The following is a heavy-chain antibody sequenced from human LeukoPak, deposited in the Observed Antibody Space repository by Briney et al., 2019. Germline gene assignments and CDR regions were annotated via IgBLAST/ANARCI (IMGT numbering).Heavy chain of an antibody. CDR2: ISAYNGNT. D-gene: IGHD1-26*01. CDR1: GYTFTSYG. V-gene: IGHV1-18*01. J-gene: IGHJ5*02. CDR3: ARVGYSGSYPNWFDP. Sequence: ASVKVSCKASGYTFTSYGISWVRQAPGQGLEWMGWISAYNGNTNYAQKLQGRVTMTTDTSTSTAYMELRSLRSDDTAVYYCARVGYSGSYPNWFDPWGQGTLVTVSS.